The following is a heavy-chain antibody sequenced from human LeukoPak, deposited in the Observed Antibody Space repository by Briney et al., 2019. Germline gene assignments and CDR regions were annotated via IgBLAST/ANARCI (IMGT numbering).Heavy chain of an antibody. CDR1: GFTFNSYA. CDR3: ARDRGPRTGFMVREAYDY. CDR2: ISYDGSNK. Sequence: PGTSLRLSCAASGFTFNSYAMHWVRQAPGKGLEWVTVISYDGSNKYYADPVKGRFSISRDNAKNTLYLQMSSLRAEDTAVYYCARDRGPRTGFMVREAYDYWGQGTLVTVSS. V-gene: IGHV3-30-3*01. D-gene: IGHD3-10*01. J-gene: IGHJ4*02.